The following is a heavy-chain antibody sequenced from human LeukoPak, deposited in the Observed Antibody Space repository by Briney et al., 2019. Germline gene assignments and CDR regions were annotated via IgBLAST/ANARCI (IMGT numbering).Heavy chain of an antibody. Sequence: GGSLRLSCAASGFTFSNYGMHWVRQAPGKGLEWVAVISYDGSNKYYADSVKGRFTISRDNPKNTLYLQMNSLRAEDTAVYYCARGIAANDYWGQGTLVTVSS. CDR2: ISYDGSNK. CDR1: GFTFSNYG. V-gene: IGHV3-30*19. D-gene: IGHD6-13*01. J-gene: IGHJ4*02. CDR3: ARGIAANDY.